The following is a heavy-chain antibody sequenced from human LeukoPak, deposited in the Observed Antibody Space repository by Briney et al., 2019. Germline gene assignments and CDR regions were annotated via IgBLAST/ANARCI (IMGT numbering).Heavy chain of an antibody. CDR1: GGSISSYY. Sequence: SETLSLTCTVSGGSISSYYWSWIRQPPGKGLEWIGYIYYSGSTNYNPSLKSRVTISVDTSKNQFSLKLSSVTAADTAVYYCARRIGRYYGMDVWGQGTAVTVSS. CDR3: ARRIGRYYGMDV. J-gene: IGHJ6*02. D-gene: IGHD1-26*01. CDR2: IYYSGST. V-gene: IGHV4-59*08.